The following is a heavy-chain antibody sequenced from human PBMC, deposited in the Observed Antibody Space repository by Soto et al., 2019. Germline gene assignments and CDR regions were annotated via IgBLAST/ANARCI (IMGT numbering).Heavy chain of an antibody. Sequence: QVQLVESGGGVIQPGTSLSLSCGSSGFTFRSFGMYWVRQAPGKGLEWVAVVSYDGNHKYYADSVKGRFTVSRDNAKNMLYLQMNSLRGEDTAVYYCAKDVGKHLVLNYGMDVWGKGTTVTVSS. CDR3: AKDVGKHLVLNYGMDV. D-gene: IGHD6-13*01. V-gene: IGHV3-30*18. CDR2: VSYDGNHK. CDR1: GFTFRSFG. J-gene: IGHJ6*04.